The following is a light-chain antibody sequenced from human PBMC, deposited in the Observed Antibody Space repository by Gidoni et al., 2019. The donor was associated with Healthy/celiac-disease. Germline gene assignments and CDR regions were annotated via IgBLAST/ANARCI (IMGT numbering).Light chain of an antibody. CDR1: QRGSSSY. J-gene: IGKJ3*01. CDR3: QQYGSAPLT. Sequence: ELALPQSPGTLSLSPGERATLACRASQRGSSSYLAWYQQKPGQAPRLLISGASSSAAGIPDRFSGSGSGTDFTLTSSRLKPEDFAVYYCQQYGSAPLTFGPGTKVDIK. V-gene: IGKV3-20*01. CDR2: GAS.